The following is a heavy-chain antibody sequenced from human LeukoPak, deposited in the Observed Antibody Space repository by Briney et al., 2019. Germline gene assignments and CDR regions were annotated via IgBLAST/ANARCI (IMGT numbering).Heavy chain of an antibody. J-gene: IGHJ4*02. Sequence: PSETLSLTCTVSGGSISSYYWSWIRQPPGKGLEWMGYIYYSGSTNYNPSLKSRVTISVDTSKNQFSLKLSSVTAADTAVYYCARVYCSGGSCAFDYWGQGTLVTVSS. V-gene: IGHV4-59*01. CDR2: IYYSGST. CDR1: GGSISSYY. CDR3: ARVYCSGGSCAFDY. D-gene: IGHD2-15*01.